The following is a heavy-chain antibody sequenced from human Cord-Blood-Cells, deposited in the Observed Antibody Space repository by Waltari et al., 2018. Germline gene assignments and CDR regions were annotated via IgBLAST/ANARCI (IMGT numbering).Heavy chain of an antibody. CDR1: GFAFSNAW. Sequence: EVQLVESGGGLVKPGGSLRLSCAASGFAFSNAWMRWVRQAPGKGLEWVGRMKSKTDGGTTDYAAPVKGRFTISRDDSKNTLYLQMNSLKAEDTAVYYCTTDDFDIWGQGKMVTVSS. CDR3: TTDDFDI. V-gene: IGHV3-15*01. CDR2: MKSKTDGGTT. J-gene: IGHJ3*02.